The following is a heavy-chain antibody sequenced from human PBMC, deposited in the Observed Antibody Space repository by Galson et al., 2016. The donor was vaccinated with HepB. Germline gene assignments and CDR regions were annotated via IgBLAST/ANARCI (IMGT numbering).Heavy chain of an antibody. V-gene: IGHV4-39*01. D-gene: IGHD1-1*01. CDR1: DGSIATNTYY. J-gene: IGHJ4*02. CDR2: IYYGESP. CDR3: ARHERSSKPITPTGDF. Sequence: SETLSLTCTVSDGSIATNTYYWGWIRQPPGRGLEWIGSIYYGESPSYTPSLKSRATISIDTSKTHFSLRLTSVTAADTAIYYCARHERSSKPITPTGDFWGQGILVTVPS.